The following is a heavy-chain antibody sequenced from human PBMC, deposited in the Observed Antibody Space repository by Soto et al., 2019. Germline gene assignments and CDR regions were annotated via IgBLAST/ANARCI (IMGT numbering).Heavy chain of an antibody. Sequence: GGSLRLSCTASGFTFGDYAMSWFRQAPGKGLEWVGFIRSKAYGGTTEYAASVKGRFTISRDDSKSIAYLQMNSLKTEDTAVYYCTRDQGCSGGSCYPTWLFDYWGQGTLVTVSS. J-gene: IGHJ4*02. CDR2: IRSKAYGGTT. CDR1: GFTFGDYA. V-gene: IGHV3-49*03. D-gene: IGHD2-15*01. CDR3: TRDQGCSGGSCYPTWLFDY.